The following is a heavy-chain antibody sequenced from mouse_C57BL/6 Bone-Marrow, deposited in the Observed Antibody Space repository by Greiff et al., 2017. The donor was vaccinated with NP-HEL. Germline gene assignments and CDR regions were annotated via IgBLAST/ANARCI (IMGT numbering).Heavy chain of an antibody. J-gene: IGHJ4*01. CDR2: INSDGGST. V-gene: IGHV5-2*01. CDR1: EYEFPSHD. CDR3: ARHSSGYVYYYAMDY. Sequence: EVNVVESGGGLVQPGESLKLSCESNEYEFPSHDMSWVRKTPEKRLELVAAINSDGGSTYYPDTMERRFIISRDNTKKTLYLQMSSLRSEDTALYYCARHSSGYVYYYAMDYWGQGTSVTVSS. D-gene: IGHD3-2*02.